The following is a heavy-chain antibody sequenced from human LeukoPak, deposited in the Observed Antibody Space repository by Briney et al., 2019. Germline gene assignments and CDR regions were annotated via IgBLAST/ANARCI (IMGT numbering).Heavy chain of an antibody. V-gene: IGHV3-48*04. CDR2: INSSSATI. CDR1: GFTFSTYS. Sequence: GGSLRLSCAASGFTFSTYSMSRVRQAPGKGLEWVSYINSSSATIYYADSVKGRFTVSRDNARNSLFLQMNSLRVEDTAVYYCVRDKYCTDGVCFILDKWGQGTLVTVSS. J-gene: IGHJ4*02. D-gene: IGHD2-8*01. CDR3: VRDKYCTDGVCFILDK.